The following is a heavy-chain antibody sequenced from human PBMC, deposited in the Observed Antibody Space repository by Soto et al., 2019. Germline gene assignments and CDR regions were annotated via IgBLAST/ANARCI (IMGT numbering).Heavy chain of an antibody. V-gene: IGHV3-23*01. J-gene: IGHJ4*02. CDR2: ISGSGFT. CDR1: GFTYSNND. Sequence: GGSLRLSCAASGFTYSNNDMTWVRQAPGKGPEWVSTISGSGFTSYADSVRGRFTISTENSNNMLYLQMNSMRAEDTALYYCVKNRGNYYGWGQGTLVTVSS. D-gene: IGHD3-10*01. CDR3: VKNRGNYYG.